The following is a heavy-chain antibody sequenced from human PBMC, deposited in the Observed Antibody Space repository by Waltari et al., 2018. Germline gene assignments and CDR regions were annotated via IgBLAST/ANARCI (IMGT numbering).Heavy chain of an antibody. CDR2: IWYDGSNK. Sequence: QVQLVESGGGVVQPGRSLRLSCAASGFTFSSYGMHWVRQAPGKGLEWVAVIWYDGSNKYYADSVKGRFTISRDNSKNTLYLQMNSLRAEDTAMYYCATDNYYDSSGYFSEVYYFDYWGQGTLVTVSS. CDR1: GFTFSSYG. D-gene: IGHD3-22*01. V-gene: IGHV3-33*08. J-gene: IGHJ4*02. CDR3: ATDNYYDSSGYFSEVYYFDY.